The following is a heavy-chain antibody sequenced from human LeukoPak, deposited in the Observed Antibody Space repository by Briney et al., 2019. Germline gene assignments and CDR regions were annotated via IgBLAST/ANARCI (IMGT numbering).Heavy chain of an antibody. CDR3: ARETGMVATGYYFDY. V-gene: IGHV3-53*01. Sequence: GGSLRLSCVASGFTFSIHWMTWVRQAPGKGLEWVSVIYSGGSTYYADSVKGRFTISRDNSKNTLYLQMNSLRAEDTAVYYCARETGMVATGYYFDYWGQGTLVTVSS. J-gene: IGHJ4*02. CDR2: IYSGGST. D-gene: IGHD5-12*01. CDR1: GFTFSIHW.